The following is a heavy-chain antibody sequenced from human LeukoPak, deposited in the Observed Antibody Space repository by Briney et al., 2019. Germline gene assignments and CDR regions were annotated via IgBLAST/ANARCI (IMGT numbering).Heavy chain of an antibody. V-gene: IGHV3-23*01. CDR1: GFIFSTYA. J-gene: IGHJ4*02. Sequence: PGGSLRLSCAASGFIFSTYAMTWLRQAPGKGLEWVSAISGSGGSTYYADSVKGRFTISRHNSKNTLYLQMNSLRAEDTAVYYCARVSRERWLQPYYFDYWGQGTLVTVSS. D-gene: IGHD5-24*01. CDR3: ARVSRERWLQPYYFDY. CDR2: ISGSGGST.